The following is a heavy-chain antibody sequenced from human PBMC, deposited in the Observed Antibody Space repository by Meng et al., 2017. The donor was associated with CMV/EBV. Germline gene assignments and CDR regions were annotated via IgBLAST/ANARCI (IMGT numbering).Heavy chain of an antibody. CDR1: GFTFDDCA. J-gene: IGHJ4*02. CDR2: ISWNSGSI. CDR3: AAKDLAFDY. V-gene: IGHV3-9*01. D-gene: IGHD5-12*01. Sequence: SLKISCAASGFTFDDCAMHWVRQAPGKGLEWVSGISWNSGSIGYADSVKGRFTISRDNAKNSLYLQMNSLRAEDTALYYCAAKDLAFDYWGQGTLVTVSS.